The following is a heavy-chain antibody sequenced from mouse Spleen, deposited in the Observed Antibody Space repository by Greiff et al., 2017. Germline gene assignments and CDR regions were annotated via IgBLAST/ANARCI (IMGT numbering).Heavy chain of an antibody. Sequence: VQLQQSGAELVRPGTSMKISCKASGYTFTNYWLGWVKQRPGQGLEWIARIYPGTGSTYYNEKFKGKATLTADKSSSTAYMQLSSLKSEDSAVYFCARSYGWYFDVWGAGTTVTVSS. J-gene: IGHJ1*01. CDR2: IYPGTGST. CDR3: ARSYGWYFDV. CDR1: GYTFTNYW. V-gene: IGHV1-54*01. D-gene: IGHD1-1*01.